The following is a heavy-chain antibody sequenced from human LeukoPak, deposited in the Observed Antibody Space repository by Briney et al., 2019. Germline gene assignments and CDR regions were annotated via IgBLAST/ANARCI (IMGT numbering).Heavy chain of an antibody. CDR2: IKQDGSEK. CDR3: ARDTAMVTGPYYYYYYMDV. D-gene: IGHD5-18*01. V-gene: IGHV3-7*01. Sequence: GGSLRLSCAASGFTFSDFYRTWIRQAPGKGLEWVANIKQDGSEKYYVDSVKGRFTISRDNAKNSLYLQTNSLRAEDTAVYYCARDTAMVTGPYYYYYYMDVWGKGTTVTVSS. CDR1: GFTFSDFY. J-gene: IGHJ6*03.